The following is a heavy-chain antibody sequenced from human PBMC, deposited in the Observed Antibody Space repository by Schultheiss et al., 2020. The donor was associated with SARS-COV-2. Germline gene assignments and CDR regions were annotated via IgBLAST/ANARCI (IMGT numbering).Heavy chain of an antibody. V-gene: IGHV3-30*07. CDR2: ISYDGSNK. CDR1: GFTFSSYA. J-gene: IGHJ6*03. CDR3: ARGTRGYSYGHGYYFYMDV. D-gene: IGHD5-18*01. Sequence: GGSLRLSCAASGFTFSSYAMHWVRQAPGKGLEWVAVISYDGSNKYYADSVKGRFTISRDNSKNTLYLQMNSLRAEDTAVYYCARGTRGYSYGHGYYFYMDVWGKGTTVTVSS.